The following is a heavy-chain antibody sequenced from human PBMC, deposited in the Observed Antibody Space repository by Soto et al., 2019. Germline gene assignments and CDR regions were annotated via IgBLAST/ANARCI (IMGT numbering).Heavy chain of an antibody. D-gene: IGHD3-10*01. V-gene: IGHV4-59*01. CDR1: GGSISSYY. J-gene: IGHJ4*02. Sequence: SETLSLTCTVSGGSISSYYWSWIRQPPGKGLEWIGYIYYLGSTDYNPSLKSRVTISVDTSKRQFSLRLTSVTAADTAVYYCARDGYDGSGSPYPAYWGPGTQVTVSS. CDR3: ARDGYDGSGSPYPAY. CDR2: IYYLGST.